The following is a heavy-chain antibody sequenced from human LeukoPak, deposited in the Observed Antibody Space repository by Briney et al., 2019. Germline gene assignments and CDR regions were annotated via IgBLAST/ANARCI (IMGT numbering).Heavy chain of an antibody. V-gene: IGHV3-21*01. Sequence: GGSLRLSCAASRFTFSSYSMNWVRQAPGKGLEWVSSISSTGSYIYYADSVKGRFTISRDNAKNSVHLQMNSLRAEDTAVYYCARDRRGYSYGLFDYWGQGTLVTVSS. CDR2: ISSTGSYI. CDR1: RFTFSSYS. CDR3: ARDRRGYSYGLFDY. J-gene: IGHJ4*02. D-gene: IGHD5-18*01.